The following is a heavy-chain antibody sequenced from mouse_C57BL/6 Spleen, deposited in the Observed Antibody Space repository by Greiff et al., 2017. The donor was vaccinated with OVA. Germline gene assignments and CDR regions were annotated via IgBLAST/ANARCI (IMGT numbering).Heavy chain of an antibody. CDR2: ISSGGSYT. J-gene: IGHJ2*01. CDR1: GFTFSSYG. D-gene: IGHD2-1*01. Sequence: EVMLVESGGDLVKPGGSLKLSCAASGFTFSSYGMSWVRQTPDKRLEWVATISSGGSYTYYPDSVKGRFTISRDNAKNTLYLQMSSLKSEDTAMYYCARHGYGNLYYFDYWGQGTTLTVSS. V-gene: IGHV5-6*01. CDR3: ARHGYGNLYYFDY.